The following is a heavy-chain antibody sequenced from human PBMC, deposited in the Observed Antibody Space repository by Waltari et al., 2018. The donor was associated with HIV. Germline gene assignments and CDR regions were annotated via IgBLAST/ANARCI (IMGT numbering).Heavy chain of an antibody. V-gene: IGHV4-59*01. J-gene: IGHJ6*02. CDR1: GGSISSYY. CDR2: IYYSGST. Sequence: QVQLQESGPGLVKPSETLSLTCTVSGGSISSYYWSWIRQPPGKGLEWIGYIYYSGSTNYNPSLKSRVTISVDTSKNQFSLKLSSVTAADKAVYYCARSIGYYDSSGYLYYYYGMDVWGQGTTVTVSS. D-gene: IGHD3-22*01. CDR3: ARSIGYYDSSGYLYYYYGMDV.